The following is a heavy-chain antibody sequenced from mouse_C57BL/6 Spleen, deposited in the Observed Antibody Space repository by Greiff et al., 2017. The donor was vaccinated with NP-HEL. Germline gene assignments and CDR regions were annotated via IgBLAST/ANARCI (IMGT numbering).Heavy chain of an antibody. CDR2: ISSGGSYT. J-gene: IGHJ2*01. V-gene: IGHV5-6*01. D-gene: IGHD1-1*01. Sequence: EVKLMESGGDLVKPGGSLKLSCAASGFTFSSYGMSWVRQTPDKRLEWVATISSGGSYTYYPDSVKGRFPISSDNAKNTLYLQMSSLKSEDTAMYYCARQVYYGSSNYFDYWGQGTTLTVSS. CDR3: ARQVYYGSSNYFDY. CDR1: GFTFSSYG.